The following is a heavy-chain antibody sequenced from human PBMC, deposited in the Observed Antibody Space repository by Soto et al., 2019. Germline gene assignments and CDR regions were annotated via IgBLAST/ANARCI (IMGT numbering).Heavy chain of an antibody. CDR1: GYTFTSYY. J-gene: IGHJ4*02. D-gene: IGHD6-19*01. CDR3: ARDGRSSYSSAWYYFDY. CDR2: INPSGGST. Sequence: QVQLVQSGAEVKKPGASVKVSCKASGYTFTSYYMHWVRQAPGQGLEWMGIINPSGGSTSYAQKFQGRVTMTRDTSTSTVYMALSSLRSEDTAVYYCARDGRSSYSSAWYYFDYWGQGTLVTVSS. V-gene: IGHV1-46*01.